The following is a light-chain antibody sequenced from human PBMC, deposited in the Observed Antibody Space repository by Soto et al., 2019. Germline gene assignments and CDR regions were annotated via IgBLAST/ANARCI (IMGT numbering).Light chain of an antibody. CDR3: QHRSNWPPMYT. V-gene: IGKV3-11*01. J-gene: IGKJ2*01. CDR1: QSVGSF. Sequence: EIVLTQSPATLSLSPGERATLSCRASQSVGSFLAWYQQQSGQAPRLLIYDTSKRATGIPARFSGSGSGTGFTLTISSLEPEDFAVYHCQHRSNWPPMYTFGQGTKVDIK. CDR2: DTS.